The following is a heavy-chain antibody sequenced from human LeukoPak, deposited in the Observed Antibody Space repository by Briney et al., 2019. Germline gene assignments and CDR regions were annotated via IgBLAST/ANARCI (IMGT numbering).Heavy chain of an antibody. V-gene: IGHV1-69*02. Sequence: GTSVKVSCKASGGTFSSYTISWVRQAPGQGLEWMGKIIPILGIANYAQKFQGRATITADKSTSTAYMELSSLRSEDTAVYYCARGFLGDYDYAFDIWGQGTMVTVSS. CDR3: ARGFLGDYDYAFDI. CDR1: GGTFSSYT. CDR2: IIPILGIA. D-gene: IGHD4-17*01. J-gene: IGHJ3*02.